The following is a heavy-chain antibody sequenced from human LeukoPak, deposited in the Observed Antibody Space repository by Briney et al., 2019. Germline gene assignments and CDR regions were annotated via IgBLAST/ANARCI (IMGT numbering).Heavy chain of an antibody. D-gene: IGHD3-9*01. Sequence: PGGSLRLSCAASGFTFSGYALNWVRQAPGKGLEWVSHIYSSDTTYADSVKGRFTISRDNSKNTLYLQMNSLRTEDTAVYYCAKAEGYDILTGLDYWGQGTLVTVSS. CDR3: AKAEGYDILTGLDY. J-gene: IGHJ4*02. CDR2: IYSSDTT. V-gene: IGHV3-23*05. CDR1: GFTFSGYA.